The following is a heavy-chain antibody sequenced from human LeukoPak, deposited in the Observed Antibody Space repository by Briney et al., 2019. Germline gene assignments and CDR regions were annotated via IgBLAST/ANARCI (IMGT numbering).Heavy chain of an antibody. CDR3: ARVSYYYDSSGKQTNWYFDL. J-gene: IGHJ2*01. Sequence: SQTLSLTCTVSGGSISSSSYYWGWIRQPPGKGLEWIGSIYYSGSTYYNPSLKSRVTISVDKSKNQFSLKLSSVTAADTAVYYCARVSYYYDSSGKQTNWYFDLWGRGTLVTVSS. CDR1: GGSISSSSYY. D-gene: IGHD3-22*01. V-gene: IGHV4-39*07. CDR2: IYYSGST.